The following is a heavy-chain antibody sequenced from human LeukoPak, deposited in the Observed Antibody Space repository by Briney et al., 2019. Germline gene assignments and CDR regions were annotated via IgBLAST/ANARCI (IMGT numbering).Heavy chain of an antibody. D-gene: IGHD3-9*01. CDR1: GYTFTGYY. V-gene: IGHV1-2*06. Sequence: ASVKVSCKASGYTFTGYYMHWVRQAPGQGLEWMGRINPNSGGTNYAQKFQGRVTMTRDTSISTAYMELRSLRSDDTAVYYCARLADYYDILTGYYRVWDYWGQGTLVTVSS. CDR3: ARLADYYDILTGYYRVWDY. CDR2: INPNSGGT. J-gene: IGHJ4*02.